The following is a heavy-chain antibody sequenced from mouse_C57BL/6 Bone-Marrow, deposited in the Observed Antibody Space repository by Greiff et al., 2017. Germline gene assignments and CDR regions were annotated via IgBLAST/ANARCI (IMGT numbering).Heavy chain of an antibody. CDR2: IRSKSNNYAT. D-gene: IGHD1-1*01. CDR3: VGGSDGSNFHWYCDV. V-gene: IGHV10-1*01. J-gene: IGHJ1*03. Sequence: EVQLVESGGGLVQPKGSLKLSCAASGFSFNTYAMNWVRQAPGKGLEWVGRIRSKSNNYATYYADSVKDRLTISRDDSENMLYLQMKNLRTEDTAMYYCVGGSDGSNFHWYCDVWGTGTTVTVSS. CDR1: GFSFNTYA.